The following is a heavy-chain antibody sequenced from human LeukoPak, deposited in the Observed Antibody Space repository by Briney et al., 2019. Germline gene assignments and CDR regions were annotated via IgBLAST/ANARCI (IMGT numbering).Heavy chain of an antibody. CDR1: GFTFTTYW. J-gene: IGHJ4*02. D-gene: IGHD3-22*01. Sequence: LAGGSLRLSCAASGFTFTTYWMHWVRQAPGKGLVWVSHINSDGSITSYADSVKGRFTISRDNSKNTLYLQMNSLRAEDTAVYYCAKDLGPDPGGYYDSSGYYYADYWGQGTLVTVSS. V-gene: IGHV3-74*01. CDR3: AKDLGPDPGGYYDSSGYYYADY. CDR2: INSDGSIT.